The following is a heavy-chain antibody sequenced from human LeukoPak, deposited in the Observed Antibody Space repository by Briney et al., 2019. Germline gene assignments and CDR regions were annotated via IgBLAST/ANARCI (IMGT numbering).Heavy chain of an antibody. CDR3: ARGTGIAAAIDY. CDR2: LNPNSGDT. D-gene: IGHD6-13*01. CDR1: GYTFTDYY. J-gene: IGHJ4*02. Sequence: ASVKVSCKASGYTFTDYYMHWVRQAPGQGLEWMGWLNPNSGDTNYAQKFQGRVSMTRDSSISTAYMDLSDLRSDDTAVYYCARGTGIAAAIDYWGQGTLVTVSS. V-gene: IGHV1-2*02.